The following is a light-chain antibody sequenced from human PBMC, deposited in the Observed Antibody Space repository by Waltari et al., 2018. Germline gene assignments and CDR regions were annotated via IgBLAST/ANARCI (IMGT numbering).Light chain of an antibody. CDR3: HSRDASGVAGS. CDR1: SLRSYY. Sequence: SSELTQDPAVSVAMGQTVRITCQGDSLRSYYASWYQQRPGQAPILVMYDKNNRPSGVPGRFSGSSSHNTASLTITGAQAEDEASYYCHSRDASGVAGSFGGGTKLTVL. CDR2: DKN. V-gene: IGLV3-19*01. J-gene: IGLJ2*01.